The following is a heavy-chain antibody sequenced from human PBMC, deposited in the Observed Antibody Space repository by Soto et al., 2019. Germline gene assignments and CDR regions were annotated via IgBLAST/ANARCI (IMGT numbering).Heavy chain of an antibody. CDR2: IDPSDSYA. V-gene: IGHV5-10-1*01. CDR1: GYNFPSYW. J-gene: IGHJ4*02. Sequence: GESLKISCKASGYNFPSYWINWVRQMPGRGLEWMGRIDPSDSYANYSPSFQGHVIISTDKSISTAYLQWSSLKASDTAVYYCARHSGAYYDNNGYPYFDYWGQGTLVTVSS. D-gene: IGHD3-22*01. CDR3: ARHSGAYYDNNGYPYFDY.